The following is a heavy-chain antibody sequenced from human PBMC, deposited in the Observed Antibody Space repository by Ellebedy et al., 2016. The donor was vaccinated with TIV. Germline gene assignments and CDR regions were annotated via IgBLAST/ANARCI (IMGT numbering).Heavy chain of an antibody. V-gene: IGHV3-15*01. D-gene: IGHD5-18*01. Sequence: GESLKISCAASGFTFSNAWMNWVRQAPGKGLEWVGRITSKTDGGAADYAAPVKGRFTLSRDDSKNTLYLQMNSLKTEDTAVYFCTTVYRYNYDSVWGQGTLVTVSS. CDR3: TTVYRYNYDSV. CDR1: GFTFSNAW. J-gene: IGHJ4*02. CDR2: ITSKTDGGAA.